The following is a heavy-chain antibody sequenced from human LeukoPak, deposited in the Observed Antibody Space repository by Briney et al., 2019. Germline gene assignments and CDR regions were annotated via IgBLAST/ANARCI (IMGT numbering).Heavy chain of an antibody. Sequence: LPGGSLRLSCAASGFTFSSYSMNWVRQAPGKGLEWVSYISSSSSTIYYADSVKGRFTISRDNAKNSLYLQMNSLRAEDTAVYYCARDLGIAAAGRLDYWGQGTLVTVSS. V-gene: IGHV3-48*01. CDR2: ISSSSSTI. CDR1: GFTFSSYS. CDR3: ARDLGIAAAGRLDY. D-gene: IGHD6-13*01. J-gene: IGHJ4*02.